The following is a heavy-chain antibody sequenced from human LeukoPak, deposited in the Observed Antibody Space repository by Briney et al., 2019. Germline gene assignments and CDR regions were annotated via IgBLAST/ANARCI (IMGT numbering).Heavy chain of an antibody. V-gene: IGHV1-46*01. Sequence: ASVKVSCKASGYTFTSYYMHWVRQAPGQGLEWMGIINPSGGSTSYAQKFQGRVTMTRDTSTSTVYMELSSLRSEDTAVYYCARSHCSGGSRFPSEGDSHDYWGQETLVTVSS. CDR1: GYTFTSYY. CDR2: INPSGGST. J-gene: IGHJ4*02. D-gene: IGHD2-15*01. CDR3: ARSHCSGGSRFPSEGDSHDY.